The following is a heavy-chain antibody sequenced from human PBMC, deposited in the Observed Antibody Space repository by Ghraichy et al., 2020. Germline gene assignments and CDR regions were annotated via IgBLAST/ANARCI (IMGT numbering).Heavy chain of an antibody. CDR3: ARDSTSFNLASGHFDC. J-gene: IGHJ4*02. V-gene: IGHV3-48*02. Sequence: GGSLRLSCVASGFTLSSYSMNWVRQAPGKGLEWLSYISSVSDTIYYADSVKGRFTVSRDNAKNSLFLQMNSLRDEDAAMYFCARDSTSFNLASGHFDCWGQGTLVTVSS. CDR1: GFTLSSYS. D-gene: IGHD2-2*01. CDR2: ISSVSDTI.